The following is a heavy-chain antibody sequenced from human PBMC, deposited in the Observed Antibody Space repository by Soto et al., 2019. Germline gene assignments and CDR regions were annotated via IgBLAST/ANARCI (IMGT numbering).Heavy chain of an antibody. CDR3: AKQAYRYCSSTSCYGYFDY. CDR2: IIPIFGTA. D-gene: IGHD2-2*01. CDR1: GRTFSSHS. Sequence: SSVKVSCKASGRTFSSHSISWVRQAPGQGLEWMGGIIPIFGTANYAQKFQGRVTITADESTSTAYMELSSLRSEDTAVYYCAKQAYRYCSSTSCYGYFDYWG. J-gene: IGHJ4*01. V-gene: IGHV1-69*01.